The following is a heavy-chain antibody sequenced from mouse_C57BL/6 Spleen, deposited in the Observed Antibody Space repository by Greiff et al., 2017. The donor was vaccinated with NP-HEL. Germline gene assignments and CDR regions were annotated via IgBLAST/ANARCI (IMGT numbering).Heavy chain of an antibody. CDR3: ARRGSYYYGYYVDC. D-gene: IGHD1-1*01. Sequence: QVQLKQPGAELVKPGASVKMSCTASGYTFTSYWITWVQQRPGQGLEWIGDIYPGSGSTNYNEKFKSKATLTVDTSSSTAYMQLSSLRSGDSAVYYCARRGSYYYGYYVDCGGEGTTLTVSS. CDR1: GYTFTSYW. CDR2: IYPGSGST. V-gene: IGHV1-55*01. J-gene: IGHJ2*01.